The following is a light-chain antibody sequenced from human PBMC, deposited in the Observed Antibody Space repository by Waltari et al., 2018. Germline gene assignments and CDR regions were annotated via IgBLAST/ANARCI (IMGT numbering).Light chain of an antibody. V-gene: IGKV1-33*01. Sequence: PPSLSASVGDRVTITCQASQDISNYLNWYQQKPGKAPKLLIYDASNLETGVPSRCSGSGSGTDFTFTISSLQPEDIATYYCQQYDNLPTFGQGTKLEIK. CDR1: QDISNY. CDR2: DAS. J-gene: IGKJ2*01. CDR3: QQYDNLPT.